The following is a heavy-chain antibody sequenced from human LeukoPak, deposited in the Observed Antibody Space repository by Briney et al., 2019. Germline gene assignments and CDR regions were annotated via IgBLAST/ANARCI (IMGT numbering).Heavy chain of an antibody. Sequence: GGSLRLSCATSGFTFSNYNMNWVRQAPGKGLEWVSTISSSGRYIYYAESVKGRFIISRDNIDNVVYLQMNSLRAEDTAVYYCASVHGYSYGSAYWGQGTLVTVSS. V-gene: IGHV3-21*01. J-gene: IGHJ4*02. CDR3: ASVHGYSYGSAY. CDR1: GFTFSNYN. D-gene: IGHD5-18*01. CDR2: ISSSGRYI.